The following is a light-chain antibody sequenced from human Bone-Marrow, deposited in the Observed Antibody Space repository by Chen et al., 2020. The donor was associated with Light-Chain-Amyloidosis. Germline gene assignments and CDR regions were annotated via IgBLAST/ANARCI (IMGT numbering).Light chain of an antibody. Sequence: NFMLTQPHYVSESPGKTVSTSCTRRSGSLATNYVQWYQQRPGSSPTTVIYEDDQSPSGVPDRFSGSIDRSSNSASLTISGLKTEDEADYYCQSYQGSSQGVFGGGTKLTVL. V-gene: IGLV6-57*01. CDR1: SGSLATNY. CDR2: EDD. CDR3: QSYQGSSQGV. J-gene: IGLJ3*02.